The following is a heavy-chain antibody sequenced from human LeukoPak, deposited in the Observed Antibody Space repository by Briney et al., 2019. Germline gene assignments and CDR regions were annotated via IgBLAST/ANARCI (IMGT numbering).Heavy chain of an antibody. V-gene: IGHV4-59*08. CDR1: GGSISGDY. Sequence: PSETLSLTCTVSGGSISGDYWAWVRQTPEKGLEWIAYIYNTVTTNYNPSLKSRVIISIDTSKNQFSLKLSAVTAADTAVYYCARLGKLDGYVFDYWGKGTLVTVSS. CDR2: IYNTVTT. D-gene: IGHD5-12*01. J-gene: IGHJ4*02. CDR3: ARLGKLDGYVFDY.